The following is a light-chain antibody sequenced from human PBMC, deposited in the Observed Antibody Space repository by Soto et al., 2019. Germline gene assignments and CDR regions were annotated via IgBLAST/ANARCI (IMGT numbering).Light chain of an antibody. CDR1: QSISDW. J-gene: IGKJ4*01. CDR2: KAS. CDR3: HQYNTYVLT. Sequence: DIQMTQSPSTLSASVGDRVTITCRASQSISDWVAWYQQKPGKAPKLLIHKASSLADGVPSRFSGRGSGTEFTLTISSLRPDDFATYYCHQYNTYVLTFGGGTKVEIK. V-gene: IGKV1-5*03.